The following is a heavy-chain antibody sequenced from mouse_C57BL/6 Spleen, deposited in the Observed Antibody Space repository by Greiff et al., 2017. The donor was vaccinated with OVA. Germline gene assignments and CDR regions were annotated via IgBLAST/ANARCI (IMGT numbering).Heavy chain of an antibody. Sequence: VKVVESGPELVKPGASVKISCKASGYAFSSSWMNWVKQRPGKGLEWIGRIYPGDGDTNYNGKFKGKATLTADKSSSTAYMQLSSLTSEDSAVYFCARGTTVVAPYAMDYWGQGTSVTVSS. CDR3: ARGTTVVAPYAMDY. CDR2: IYPGDGDT. V-gene: IGHV1-82*01. J-gene: IGHJ4*01. CDR1: GYAFSSSW. D-gene: IGHD1-1*01.